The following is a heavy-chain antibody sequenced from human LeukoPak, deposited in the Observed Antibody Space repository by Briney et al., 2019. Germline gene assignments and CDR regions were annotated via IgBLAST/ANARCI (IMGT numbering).Heavy chain of an antibody. Sequence: SETLSLTCTVSGGSISSYYWSWIRQHPGKGLEWIGYIYYSGSTYYNPSLKSRVTISVDTSKNQFSLKLSSVTAADTAVYYCARVFFGSGSSPFDYWGQGTLVTVSS. D-gene: IGHD3-10*01. CDR1: GGSISSYY. CDR3: ARVFFGSGSSPFDY. V-gene: IGHV4-59*06. J-gene: IGHJ4*02. CDR2: IYYSGST.